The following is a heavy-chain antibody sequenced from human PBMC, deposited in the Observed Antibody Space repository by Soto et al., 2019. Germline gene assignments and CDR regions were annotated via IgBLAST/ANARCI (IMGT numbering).Heavy chain of an antibody. V-gene: IGHV4-4*07. J-gene: IGHJ6*02. CDR2: VSSSGNT. CDR1: GDSLGNYY. Sequence: QVQLQESGPGLVKPSETLSLTCTVSGDSLGNYYWFWIRQPVGKGLEWIGRVSSSGNTNANPTLNSGATMSIDTSKKQFSLRLRAVTDADTAVYYCARADYEILTGSYAMDVWGQGTTVTVSS. D-gene: IGHD3-9*01. CDR3: ARADYEILTGSYAMDV.